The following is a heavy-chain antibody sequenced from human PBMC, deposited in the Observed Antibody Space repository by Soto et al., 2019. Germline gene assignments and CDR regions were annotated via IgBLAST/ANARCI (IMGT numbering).Heavy chain of an antibody. CDR1: GYTFTNYV. Sequence: GASVKVSCKTFGYTFTNYVIHWVRQAPGQGLEWMGWINAGTGNTKYSQKLQDRLTISRDTSAATAYLDLSRLASEDTSVYYCARGRASWYWDFWGQGTLVTVSS. D-gene: IGHD2-8*02. CDR2: INAGTGNT. V-gene: IGHV1-3*01. CDR3: ARGRASWYWDF. J-gene: IGHJ4*02.